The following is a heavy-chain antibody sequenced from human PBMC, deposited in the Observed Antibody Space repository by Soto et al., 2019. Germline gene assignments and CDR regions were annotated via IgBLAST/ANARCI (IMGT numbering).Heavy chain of an antibody. CDR2: ISGSGGST. V-gene: IGHV3-23*01. J-gene: IGHJ5*02. D-gene: IGHD6-19*01. Sequence: PGGSLRLSCAASGFTFISYAMSWVRQAPGKGLEWVSAISGSGGSTYYADSVKGRFTISRDNSKNTLYLQMNSLRAEDTAVYYCAKDVYSSGWYNWFDPWGQGTLVTVSS. CDR3: AKDVYSSGWYNWFDP. CDR1: GFTFISYA.